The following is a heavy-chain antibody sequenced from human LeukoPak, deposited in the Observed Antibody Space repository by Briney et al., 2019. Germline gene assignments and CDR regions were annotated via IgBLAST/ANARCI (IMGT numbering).Heavy chain of an antibody. D-gene: IGHD5-18*01. CDR3: TKGDRYSYVYSFDY. CDR2: ISASGGGT. J-gene: IGHJ4*02. V-gene: IGHV3-23*01. Sequence: GGSLRLSCAVSGFSFSSYAMSWVRQAPGKGLEWVSLISASGGGTYSADSVKGRFTISRDNSKNTLYLQMNSLRVEDTAVYYCTKGDRYSYVYSFDYWGQGTLVTVSS. CDR1: GFSFSSYA.